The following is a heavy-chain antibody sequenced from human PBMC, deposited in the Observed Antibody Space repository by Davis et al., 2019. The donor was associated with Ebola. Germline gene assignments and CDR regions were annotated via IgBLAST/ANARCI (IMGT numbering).Heavy chain of an antibody. J-gene: IGHJ4*02. V-gene: IGHV3-30*02. CDR3: ARQTAFDY. Sequence: GESLKISCAASGFTFSSYGVHWVRQAPGKGLEWVAFIRYDGSNKYYADSVKGRFTISRDNSKNTLYLQMNSLRAEDTAVYYCARQTAFDYWGQGTLVTVSS. CDR2: IRYDGSNK. D-gene: IGHD2-21*02. CDR1: GFTFSSYG.